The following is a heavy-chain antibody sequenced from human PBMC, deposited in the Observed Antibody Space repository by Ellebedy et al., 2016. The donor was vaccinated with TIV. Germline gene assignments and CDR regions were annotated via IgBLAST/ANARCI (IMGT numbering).Heavy chain of an antibody. CDR3: AREPQYSDSHPIDF. Sequence: GESLKISCAASGFTFTQFTIHWVRQAPGKGLEWVSYISSSSSTIYYADSVRGRFTISRDNAKNSVYLQMDTLRDDDTAVYYCAREPQYSDSHPIDFWGQGTPVTVSS. J-gene: IGHJ4*02. CDR1: GFTFTQFT. V-gene: IGHV3-48*02. D-gene: IGHD2-21*01. CDR2: ISSSSSTI.